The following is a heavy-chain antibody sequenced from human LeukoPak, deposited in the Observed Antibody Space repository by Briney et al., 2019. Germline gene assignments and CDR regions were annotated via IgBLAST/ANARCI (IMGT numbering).Heavy chain of an antibody. V-gene: IGHV3-23*01. D-gene: IGHD1-26*01. J-gene: IGHJ4*02. CDR3: AKGGKWDVTPFDY. Sequence: PGGSLRLSCAGSRFTFSSYSMNWARQAPGKGLEWVSTISGGGGSTYYADSVKGRFTISRDNSKNTLYLQVNSLRAEDTAVYYCAKGGKWDVTPFDYWGQGTLVTVSS. CDR1: RFTFSSYS. CDR2: ISGGGGST.